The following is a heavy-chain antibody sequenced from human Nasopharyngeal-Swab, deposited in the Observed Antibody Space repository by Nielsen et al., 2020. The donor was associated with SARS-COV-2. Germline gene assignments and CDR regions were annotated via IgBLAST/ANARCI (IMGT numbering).Heavy chain of an antibody. V-gene: IGHV1-24*01. J-gene: IGHJ4*02. CDR3: ATVYALGYYDSSGYYY. CDR2: FDPEDGET. D-gene: IGHD3-22*01. CDR1: AYTLTELS. Sequence: ASVKVSCKVSAYTLTELSMHWVRQAPGKGLEWMGGFDPEDGETIYAQKFQGRVTMAEDTSTDTAYMELSSLRSEDTAVYYCATVYALGYYDSSGYYYWGQGTLVTVSS.